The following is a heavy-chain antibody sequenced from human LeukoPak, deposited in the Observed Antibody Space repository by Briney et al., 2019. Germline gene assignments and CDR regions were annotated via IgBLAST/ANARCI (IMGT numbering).Heavy chain of an antibody. CDR2: ISSISSYI. Sequence: GGSLRLSCAASGFTFTSYSMNWVRQAPGKGLEWVSSISSISSYIYYADSVKGRCTISRDNAKNSLYLQMNSRRAEDTTVYYCARALGEWLTLYYFDSWGQGTLVTVSS. CDR1: GFTFTSYS. J-gene: IGHJ4*02. V-gene: IGHV3-21*01. CDR3: ARALGEWLTLYYFDS. D-gene: IGHD6-19*01.